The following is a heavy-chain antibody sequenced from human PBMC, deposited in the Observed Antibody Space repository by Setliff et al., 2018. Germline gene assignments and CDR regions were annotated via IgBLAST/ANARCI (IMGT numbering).Heavy chain of an antibody. CDR1: GFTFTSYV. CDR3: AKPTQGQLALGA. J-gene: IGHJ5*02. Sequence: PGGSLRLSCVASGFTFTSYVVTWVRQAPGKGLEWVSAMSGSGGSINYADSVKGRFTISRDNSKNTLYLQMDSLRDDDTAVYYCAKPTQGQLALGAWGQGTLVTVSS. V-gene: IGHV3-23*01. D-gene: IGHD1-1*01. CDR2: MSGSGGSI.